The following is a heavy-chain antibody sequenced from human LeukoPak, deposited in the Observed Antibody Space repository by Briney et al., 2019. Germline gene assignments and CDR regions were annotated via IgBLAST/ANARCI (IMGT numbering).Heavy chain of an antibody. J-gene: IGHJ3*02. D-gene: IGHD2-21*02. CDR3: ARDLVYCGGDCYPSDAFDI. V-gene: IGHV1-18*01. CDR2: ISAYNGNT. Sequence: ASVKVSCKASGYTFTSYGISWVRQAPGQGLEWMGWISAYNGNTNYAQKLQGRVTMTTDTSTSTAYMELRSLRSDDTAVYYCARDLVYCGGDCYPSDAFDIWGQGTMVTVSS. CDR1: GYTFTSYG.